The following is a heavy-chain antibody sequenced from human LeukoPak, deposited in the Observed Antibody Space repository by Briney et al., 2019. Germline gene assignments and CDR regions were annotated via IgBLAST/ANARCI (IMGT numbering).Heavy chain of an antibody. V-gene: IGHV3-7*01. CDR2: IKQDGSEK. CDR3: ARARSECGGDCYYFDY. Sequence: GGSLRLSCAASGFTFSSYWLSWVRQAPGKGLEWVANIKQDGSEKYYVDSVEGRFTISRDNAKNSLYLQMNSLRAEDTAVYYCARARSECGGDCYYFDYWGQGTLVTVSS. J-gene: IGHJ4*02. D-gene: IGHD2-21*02. CDR1: GFTFSSYW.